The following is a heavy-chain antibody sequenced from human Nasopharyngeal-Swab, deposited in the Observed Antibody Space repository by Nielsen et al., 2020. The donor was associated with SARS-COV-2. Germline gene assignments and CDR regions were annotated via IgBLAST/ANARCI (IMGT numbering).Heavy chain of an antibody. V-gene: IGHV3-33*01. CDR3: ARDRSSGWLDY. CDR2: IWYDGSNK. J-gene: IGHJ4*02. D-gene: IGHD6-19*01. CDR1: GFTFSSYG. Sequence: GGSLRLSCAASGFTFSSYGMHWVRQAPGKGLEWVAVIWYDGSNKYYADSVKGRFTISRDNSKNTLYLQINSLRAEDTAVYYCARDRSSGWLDYWGQGTLVTVSS.